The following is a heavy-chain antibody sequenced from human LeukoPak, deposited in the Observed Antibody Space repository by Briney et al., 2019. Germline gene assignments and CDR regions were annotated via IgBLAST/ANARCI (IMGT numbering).Heavy chain of an antibody. CDR3: ARYDSRGSGSTQLDH. CDR1: GYSVGTNYF. V-gene: IGHV4-38-2*01. D-gene: IGHD3-3*01. CDR2: IYRTEST. J-gene: IGHJ4*02. Sequence: SETLSLTCDVSGYSVGTNYFWGWIRQPPGNVLEWIGRIYRTESTSYNPSLQSRVTISVDTSKNQFSLKLRSVTAADTAIYYCARYDSRGSGSTQLDHWGQGTLVTVSS.